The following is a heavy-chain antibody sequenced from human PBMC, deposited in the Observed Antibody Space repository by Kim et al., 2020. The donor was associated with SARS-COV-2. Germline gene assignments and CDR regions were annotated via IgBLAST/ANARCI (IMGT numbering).Heavy chain of an antibody. CDR2: ISGSGGST. D-gene: IGHD1-7*01. CDR1: GFTFSSYA. V-gene: IGHV3-23*01. J-gene: IGHJ6*02. Sequence: GGSLRLSCAASGFTFSSYAMSWVRQAPGKGLEWVSAISGSGGSTYYADSVKGRFTISRDNSKNTLYLQMNSLRAEDTAVYYCAKAHRTGTNFYYYGMDVWGQGTTVTVSS. CDR3: AKAHRTGTNFYYYGMDV.